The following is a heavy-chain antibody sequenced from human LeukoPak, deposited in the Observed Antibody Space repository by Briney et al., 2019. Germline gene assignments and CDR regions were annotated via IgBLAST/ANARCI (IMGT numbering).Heavy chain of an antibody. CDR1: GFTFSSYG. CDR3: ANRAVPADDFFDY. Sequence: GGSLRLSCAASGFTFSSYGMHWVRQAPGKGLEWVSTISVSGATTYYADSVKGRFTISRDNSENTLYLQMNSLRAEDTAVYFCANRAVPADDFFDYWGQGTQVTVPS. CDR2: ISVSGATT. V-gene: IGHV3-23*01. J-gene: IGHJ4*02. D-gene: IGHD6-19*01.